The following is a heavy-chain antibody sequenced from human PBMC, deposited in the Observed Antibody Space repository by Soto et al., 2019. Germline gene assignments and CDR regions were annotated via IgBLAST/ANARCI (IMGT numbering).Heavy chain of an antibody. CDR1: GFTFSSYG. CDR2: IWYDGSNK. D-gene: IGHD6-19*01. CDR3: ARDLLVAGIPINWFDP. J-gene: IGHJ5*02. Sequence: GGSLRLSCAASGFTFSSYGMHWVRQAPGKGLEWVAVIWYDGSNKYYADSVKGRFTISRDNSKNTLYLQMNSLRAEDTAVYYCARDLLVAGIPINWFDPWGQGTLVTVSS. V-gene: IGHV3-33*01.